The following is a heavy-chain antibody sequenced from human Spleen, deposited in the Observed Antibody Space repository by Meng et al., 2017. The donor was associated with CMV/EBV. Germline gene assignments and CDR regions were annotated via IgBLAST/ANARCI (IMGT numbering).Heavy chain of an antibody. Sequence: SETLSLTCAVYGGSFSGYYWSRIRQPPGKGLEWIGEINHSGSTNYNPSLKSRVTISVDTSKNQFSLKLSSVTAADTAVYYCARGPKFAIFGVVIKGWFDPWGQGTLVTVS. CDR2: INHSGST. CDR3: ARGPKFAIFGVVIKGWFDP. V-gene: IGHV4-34*01. D-gene: IGHD3-3*01. CDR1: GGSFSGYY. J-gene: IGHJ5*02.